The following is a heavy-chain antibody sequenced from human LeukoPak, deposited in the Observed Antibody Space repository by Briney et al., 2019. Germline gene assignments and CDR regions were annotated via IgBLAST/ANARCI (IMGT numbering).Heavy chain of an antibody. CDR1: GDSFSSHY. D-gene: IGHD4-17*01. Sequence: AETLSLTCAVSGDSFSSHYWTRIRQPPGRELEWIGYISYIGTTNDNPSLKSRVTISIDRSENQFSLKLSSVTTADTAVYYCARDLVTGTKGFDILGLGTMVSGSS. V-gene: IGHV4-59*11. CDR3: ARDLVTGTKGFDI. J-gene: IGHJ3*02. CDR2: ISYIGTT.